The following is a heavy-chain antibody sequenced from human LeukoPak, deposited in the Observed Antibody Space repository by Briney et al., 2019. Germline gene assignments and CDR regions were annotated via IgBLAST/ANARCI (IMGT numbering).Heavy chain of an antibody. V-gene: IGHV4-39*07. CDR1: GGSISSSSYY. D-gene: IGHD6-13*01. CDR3: AKDSSSWYRFGAFDI. Sequence: SETLSLTCTVSGGSISSSSYYWGWIRQPPGKGLEWIGSIYCSGSTYYNPSLKSRVTISVDKSKNQFSLRLSSVTAADTAVYYCAKDSSSWYRFGAFDIWGQGTMVTVSS. CDR2: IYCSGST. J-gene: IGHJ3*02.